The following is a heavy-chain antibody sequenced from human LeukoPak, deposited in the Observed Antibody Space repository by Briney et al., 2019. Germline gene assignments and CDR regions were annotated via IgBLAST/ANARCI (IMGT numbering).Heavy chain of an antibody. J-gene: IGHJ4*02. CDR2: ISSDGSST. D-gene: IGHD6-6*01. V-gene: IGHV3-74*03. Sequence: PGGSLRLSCAASGFTFRNHWMHWVRQTPGKGLGWVSRISSDGSSTTYADSVKGRFTISRDNAKNTLYLQMNNLRAEDTAMYYCARDQRVTGRPDIDYWGQGTLVIVPS. CDR1: GFTFRNHW. CDR3: ARDQRVTGRPDIDY.